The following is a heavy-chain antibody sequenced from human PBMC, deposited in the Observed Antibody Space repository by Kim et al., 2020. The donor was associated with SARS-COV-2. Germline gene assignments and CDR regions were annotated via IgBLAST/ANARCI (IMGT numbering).Heavy chain of an antibody. Sequence: SQTLSLTCGISGDSVSSNSAAWNWIRQSPSRGLEWLGRTYYRSKWYNDYAESVKSRIIINPDTSKNQFSLHLNSVTPEDTAVYYCSRHHRSTSSRNWFDSWGQGTLVTVSS. CDR1: GDSVSSNSAA. D-gene: IGHD6-13*01. J-gene: IGHJ5*01. CDR2: TYYRSKWYN. V-gene: IGHV6-1*01. CDR3: SRHHRSTSSRNWFDS.